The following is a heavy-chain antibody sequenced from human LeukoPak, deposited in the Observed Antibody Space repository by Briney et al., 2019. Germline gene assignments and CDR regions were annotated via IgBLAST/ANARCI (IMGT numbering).Heavy chain of an antibody. V-gene: IGHV3-7*01. J-gene: IGHJ4*02. CDR1: GFTFSSYW. D-gene: IGHD3-16*02. CDR2: IKQDGSEK. Sequence: GSLRLSCSASGFTFSSYWMSLVRQAPGKGLEWVANIKQDGSEKYYVDSVKGRFTISRDNAKNSLYLQMNSLRAEDTAVYYCARDCVKCAVDYWGQGTLVTVSS. CDR3: ARDCVKCAVDY.